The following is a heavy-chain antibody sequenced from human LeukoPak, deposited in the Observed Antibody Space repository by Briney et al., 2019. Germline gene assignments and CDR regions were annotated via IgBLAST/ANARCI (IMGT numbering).Heavy chain of an antibody. CDR3: ARGTLMDYGMDV. CDR2: INPNSGGT. CDR1: GYTFTSYY. J-gene: IGHJ6*02. Sequence: ASVKVSCKASGYTFTSYYMHWVRQAPGQGLEWMGWINPNSGGTNYAQKFQGWVTMTRDTSISTAYMELSRLRSDDTAVYYCARGTLMDYGMDVWAKGPRSPSP. V-gene: IGHV1-2*04. D-gene: IGHD3/OR15-3a*01.